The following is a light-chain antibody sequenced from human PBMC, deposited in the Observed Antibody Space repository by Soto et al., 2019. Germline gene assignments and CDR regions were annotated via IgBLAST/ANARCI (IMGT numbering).Light chain of an antibody. V-gene: IGKV3-20*01. Sequence: EIVLTQSPGTLSLSPGERATLSCRASQSVSSSYLAWYQQKPGQAPRLLICGTSSRATAIPDRFSGSGSGTDFTLTISRLETEDFAVYYCQQYGSSSWTFGQGTKVDIK. CDR2: GTS. CDR1: QSVSSSY. CDR3: QQYGSSSWT. J-gene: IGKJ1*01.